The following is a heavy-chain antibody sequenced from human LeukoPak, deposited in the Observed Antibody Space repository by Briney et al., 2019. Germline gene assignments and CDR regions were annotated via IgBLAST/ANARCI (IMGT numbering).Heavy chain of an antibody. J-gene: IGHJ6*03. Sequence: SETLSLTCTVSGGSISSYYWSWIRQPPGKGLEWIGYIYYSGSTNYNPSLKSRVTISVDTSKNQFSLKLSSVTAADTAVYYCARIGAGYSSGWNYYYYYMDVWGKGTTVTISS. V-gene: IGHV4-59*01. CDR2: IYYSGST. CDR1: GGSISSYY. D-gene: IGHD6-19*01. CDR3: ARIGAGYSSGWNYYYYYMDV.